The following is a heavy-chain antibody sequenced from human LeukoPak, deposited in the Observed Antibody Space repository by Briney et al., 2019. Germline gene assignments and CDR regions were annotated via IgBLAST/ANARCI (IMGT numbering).Heavy chain of an antibody. CDR2: IYYSGST. CDR1: GGSINNYY. J-gene: IGHJ6*03. CDR3: ARTGYCSSTSCYTASRPYYYYYMDV. Sequence: PSETLSLTCTVSGGSINNYYWSWIRQPPGKGLEWIGYIYYSGSTNYNPSLKSRVTISVDTSKNQFSLKLSSVTAADTAVYYCARTGYCSSTSCYTASRPYYYYYMDVWGKGTTVTVSS. V-gene: IGHV4-59*01. D-gene: IGHD2-2*02.